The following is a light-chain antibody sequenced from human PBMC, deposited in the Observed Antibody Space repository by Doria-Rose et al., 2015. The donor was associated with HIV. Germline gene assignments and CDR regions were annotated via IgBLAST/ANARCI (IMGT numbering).Light chain of an antibody. CDR2: DGA. J-gene: IGKJ1*01. Sequence: TQSPGTLSLSPGERATLSCRASQSFSSTYLAWYKQKPGQAPSLLIYDGATRATGIPDRYSAGGSGTDFTLTINRLEPEDFALYYCHQYGTSWTFGQGTKVEI. CDR3: HQYGTSWT. V-gene: IGKV3-20*01. CDR1: QSFSSTY.